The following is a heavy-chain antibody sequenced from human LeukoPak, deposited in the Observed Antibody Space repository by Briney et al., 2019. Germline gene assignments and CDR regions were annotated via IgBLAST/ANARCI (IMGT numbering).Heavy chain of an antibody. Sequence: KPSETLSLSCTVSGGSINPYYWSWVRQPPGRGLEWVGYVSYSGEDAKYSSSLKSRVTILVDTSKSQLSLRLTSATAADTAVYYCARHNLGYDYFDSWGQGSLVIVSS. J-gene: IGHJ4*02. CDR3: ARHNLGYDYFDS. CDR1: GGSINPYY. CDR2: VSYSGEDA. D-gene: IGHD5-18*01. V-gene: IGHV4-59*01.